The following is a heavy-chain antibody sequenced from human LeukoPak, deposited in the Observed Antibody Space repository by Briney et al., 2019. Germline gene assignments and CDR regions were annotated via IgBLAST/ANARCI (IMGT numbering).Heavy chain of an antibody. D-gene: IGHD5-24*01. Sequence: SPSETLSLTCAVYGGSFSGYYWSWIRQPPGKGLEWIGEINHSGSTNYNPSLKSRVTISVDTSKNQFSLKLSSVTAADTAVYYCARVRDGYNDAYDIWGQGTMVTVSS. CDR3: ARVRDGYNDAYDI. CDR2: INHSGST. CDR1: GGSFSGYY. V-gene: IGHV4-34*01. J-gene: IGHJ3*02.